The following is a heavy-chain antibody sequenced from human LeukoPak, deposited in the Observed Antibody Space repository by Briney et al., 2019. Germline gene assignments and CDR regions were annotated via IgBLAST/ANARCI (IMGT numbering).Heavy chain of an antibody. V-gene: IGHV4-61*02. Sequence: PSQTLSLTCTVSGGSISIGSYYWSWIRQPAGKGLEWIGRIYTSGSSNYNPSLKSRVTISVDTSKNQFSLKLSSVTAADTAVYYCAREFYSSGWETYYFDYWGQGTLVTVSS. J-gene: IGHJ4*02. D-gene: IGHD6-19*01. CDR3: AREFYSSGWETYYFDY. CDR2: IYTSGSS. CDR1: GGSISIGSYY.